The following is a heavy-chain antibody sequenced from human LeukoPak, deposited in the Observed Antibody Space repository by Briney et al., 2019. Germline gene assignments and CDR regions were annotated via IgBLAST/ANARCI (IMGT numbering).Heavy chain of an antibody. CDR3: ARVGIAAAATRGGWFDP. D-gene: IGHD6-13*01. CDR1: GDSIRGGY. CDR2: IYTGGST. Sequence: SETLSLTCIVSGDSIRGGYWSWIRQPPGKGLEWIGYIYTGGSTSYNPSLRSRVTMSVDTSKNQFSLKLRSVTAADTAVYYCARVGIAAAATRGGWFDPWGQGTLVTVSS. J-gene: IGHJ5*02. V-gene: IGHV4-4*09.